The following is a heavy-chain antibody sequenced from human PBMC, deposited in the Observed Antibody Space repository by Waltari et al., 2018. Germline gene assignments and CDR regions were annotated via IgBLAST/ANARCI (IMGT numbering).Heavy chain of an antibody. CDR1: GLTCTKNW. D-gene: IGHD2-15*01. J-gene: IGHJ4*02. CDR2: IYPGDSDI. CDR3: ARQTAAVDPFDY. Sequence: EVQLVQSGAEVKRPGESLKISCKVSGLTCTKNWIAWVRQMPGKGLEWVGMIYPGDSDIRYSPSLQGQVTISVDESINTAFLQWTSLKASDTAIYFCARQTAAVDPFDYWGQGTLVTVSS. V-gene: IGHV5-51*01.